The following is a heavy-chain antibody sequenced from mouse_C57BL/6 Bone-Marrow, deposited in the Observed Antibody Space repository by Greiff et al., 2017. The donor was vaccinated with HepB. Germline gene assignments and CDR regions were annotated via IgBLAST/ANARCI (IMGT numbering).Heavy chain of an antibody. V-gene: IGHV1-66*01. J-gene: IGHJ3*01. CDR2: IYPGSGNT. Sequence: VKLMESGPELVKPGASVKISCKASGYSFTSYYIHWVKQRPGQGLEWIGWIYPGSGNTKYNEKFKGKATLTADTSSSTAYMQLSSLTSEDSAVYYCARSRTPWFAYWGQGTLVTVSA. CDR1: GYSFTSYY. CDR3: ARSRTPWFAY.